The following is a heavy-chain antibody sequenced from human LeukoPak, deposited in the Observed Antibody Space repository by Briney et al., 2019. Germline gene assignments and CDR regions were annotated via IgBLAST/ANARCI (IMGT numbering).Heavy chain of an antibody. V-gene: IGHV3-64*01. J-gene: IGHJ4*02. D-gene: IGHD3-3*01. CDR1: GFTFSSYA. CDR2: ISSNGGST. Sequence: QPGGSLRLSCAASGFTFSSYAMHWVRQAPGKGLEYVSAISSNGGSTYYANSVKGRFTISSDNSKNTLYLQMCSLRAEAMAVYYCARDPLEDSDFWSGSFDYWGQGTLVTVSS. CDR3: ARDPLEDSDFWSGSFDY.